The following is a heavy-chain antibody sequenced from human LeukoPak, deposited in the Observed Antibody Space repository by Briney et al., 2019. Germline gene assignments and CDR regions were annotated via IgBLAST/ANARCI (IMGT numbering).Heavy chain of an antibody. CDR3: ATGKIWFGELLSDY. D-gene: IGHD3-10*01. J-gene: IGHJ4*02. CDR1: GFTFSSYG. V-gene: IGHV3-30*02. CDR2: IRYDGSNK. Sequence: GGSLRLSCAASGFTFSSYGMHWVRQAPGKGLEWVAFIRYDGSNKYYADSVKGRFTISRDNSKNTLYLQMNSLRAEDTAVYYCATGKIWFGELLSDYWGQGTLVTVSS.